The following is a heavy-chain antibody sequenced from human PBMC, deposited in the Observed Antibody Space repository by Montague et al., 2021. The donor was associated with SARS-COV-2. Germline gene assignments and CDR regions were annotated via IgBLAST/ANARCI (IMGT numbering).Heavy chain of an antibody. V-gene: IGHV5-10-1*01. CDR3: ARRGRPYSGYTTGYFDX. Sequence: QSGAEVKKPGESLRISCKVSGYIFISHWITWVHQMPGKGLEWMGRIDPSDSYTNYSPSFQGHVSISVDKSISTAYLQWSSLKASDTAMYYCARRGRPYSGYTTGYFDXGGQGTLVTVSS. J-gene: IGHJ4*02. D-gene: IGHD5-12*01. CDR2: IDPSDSYT. CDR1: GYIFISHW.